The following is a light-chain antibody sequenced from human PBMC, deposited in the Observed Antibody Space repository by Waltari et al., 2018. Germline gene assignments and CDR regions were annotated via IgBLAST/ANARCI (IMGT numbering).Light chain of an antibody. J-gene: IGKJ1*01. CDR1: QSVGRS. CDR2: ATS. CDR3: QHYVRLPVT. Sequence: EIVLTQSPGTLSLSPGERATLSCRASQSVGRSLAWSQQKRGRAPSLLIYATSTRAPGIPDRFSWSGSGTDFSLTISRLEPEDFAVYDCQHYVRLPVTYGLGTKVEIK. V-gene: IGKV3-20*01.